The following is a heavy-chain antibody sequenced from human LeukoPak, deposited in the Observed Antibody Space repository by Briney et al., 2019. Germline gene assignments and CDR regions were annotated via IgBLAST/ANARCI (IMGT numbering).Heavy chain of an antibody. Sequence: GGSLRLSCAASGFTFSSYGMHWVRQAPGKGLEWVAVIWYDGSNKFYADSVKGRFTISRDNSKNTLYLQMNSLRAEDTAVYFCARDFSGAIDYWGRGTQVTVSS. CDR2: IWYDGSNK. D-gene: IGHD3-10*01. J-gene: IGHJ4*02. CDR3: ARDFSGAIDY. CDR1: GFTFSSYG. V-gene: IGHV3-33*01.